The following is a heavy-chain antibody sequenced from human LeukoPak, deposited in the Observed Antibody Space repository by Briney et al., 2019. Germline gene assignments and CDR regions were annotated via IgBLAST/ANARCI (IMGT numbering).Heavy chain of an antibody. CDR3: ATQVREWFDP. V-gene: IGHV1-2*02. Sequence: ASVEVSCKVSGYTLTELSMHRVRQAPGQGLEWMGWINPNSGGTNYAQKFQGRVTMTRDTSISTAYMELSRLRSDDTAVYYCATQVREWFDPWGQGTLVTVSS. CDR2: INPNSGGT. CDR1: GYTLTELS. J-gene: IGHJ5*02.